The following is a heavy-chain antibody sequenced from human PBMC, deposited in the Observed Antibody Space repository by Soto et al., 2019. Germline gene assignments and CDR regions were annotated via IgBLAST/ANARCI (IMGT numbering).Heavy chain of an antibody. CDR3: ARTYCRSTSCPQDTDY. CDR1: GGTFSSYT. D-gene: IGHD2-2*01. CDR2: IIPILGIA. Sequence: QVQLVQSGAEVKKPGSSVKVSCKASGGTFSSYTISWVRQAPGQGLEWMGRIIPILGIANYAQKFQGRVTITADKSTSTAYMELSSLRSEDTAVYYCARTYCRSTSCPQDTDYWGQGTLVTVSS. V-gene: IGHV1-69*02. J-gene: IGHJ4*02.